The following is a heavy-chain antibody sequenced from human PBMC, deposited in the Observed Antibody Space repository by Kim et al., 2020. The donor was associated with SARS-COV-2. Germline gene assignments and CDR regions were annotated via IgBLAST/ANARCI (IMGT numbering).Heavy chain of an antibody. CDR1: GFTFSSYG. D-gene: IGHD5-12*01. CDR3: ARVMEMVGGYGFVTYYYYGMDV. V-gene: IGHV3-33*05. Sequence: GGSLRLSCAASGFTFSSYGMHWVRQAPGKGLEWVAVISYDGSNKYYADSVKGRFTISRDNSKNTLYLQMNSLRAEDTAVYYCARVMEMVGGYGFVTYYYYGMDVWGQGTTVTVSS. J-gene: IGHJ6*02. CDR2: ISYDGSNK.